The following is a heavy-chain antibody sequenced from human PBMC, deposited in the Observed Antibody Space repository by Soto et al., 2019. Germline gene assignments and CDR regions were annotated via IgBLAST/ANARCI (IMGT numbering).Heavy chain of an antibody. CDR1: GFTVSSNY. V-gene: IGHV3-53*01. D-gene: IGHD3-10*01. J-gene: IGHJ6*02. CDR2: IYSGGST. CDR3: ARDRTYYYLYGMDV. Sequence: GSLRLSCAASGFTVSSNYMSWVRQAPGKGLEWVSVIYSGGSTYYADSVKGRFTISRDNSKNTLYLQMNGLRAEDTAVYYCARDRTYYYLYGMDVWGQGTTVTVSS.